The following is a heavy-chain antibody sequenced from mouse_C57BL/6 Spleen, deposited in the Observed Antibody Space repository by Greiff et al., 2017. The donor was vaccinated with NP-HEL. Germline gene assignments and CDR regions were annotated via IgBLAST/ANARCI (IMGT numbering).Heavy chain of an antibody. V-gene: IGHV1-64*01. CDR1: GYTFTSYW. D-gene: IGHD4-1*01. CDR3: ASELGSNGYFDY. CDR2: IHPNSGST. J-gene: IGHJ2*01. Sequence: QVQLQQPGAELVKPGASVKLSCKASGYTFTSYWMHWVKQRPGQGLEWIGMIHPNSGSTNYNEKFKSKATLTVDKSSSTAYMQLSSLTSEDSAVYYCASELGSNGYFDYWGQGTTLTVSS.